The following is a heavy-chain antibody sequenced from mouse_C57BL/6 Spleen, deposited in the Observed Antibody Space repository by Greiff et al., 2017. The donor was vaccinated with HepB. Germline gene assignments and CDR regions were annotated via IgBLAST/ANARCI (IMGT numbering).Heavy chain of an antibody. V-gene: IGHV1-74*01. CDR2: IHPSDGDT. Sequence: QVQLQQPGAELVKPGASVKVSCKASGYTFTSYWMHWVKQRPGQGLEWIGRIHPSDGDTNYNQKFKGKATLTVDKSSSTAYMPLSSLTSEDSAVYYCAIAGIGSSYGFDVWGTGTTVTVSS. J-gene: IGHJ1*03. CDR1: GYTFTSYW. CDR3: AIAGIGSSYGFDV. D-gene: IGHD1-1*01.